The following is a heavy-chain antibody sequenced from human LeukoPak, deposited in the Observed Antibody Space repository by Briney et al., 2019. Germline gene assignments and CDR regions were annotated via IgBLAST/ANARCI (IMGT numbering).Heavy chain of an antibody. CDR3: ARDSTPTVTTGGGGYYYYYYMDV. J-gene: IGHJ6*03. Sequence: SETLSLTCTVSGGSISSSSYYWGWIRQPPGKGLEWIGSIYYSGSTYYNPSLKSRVTISVDTSKNRFSLKLSSVTAADPAVYYCARDSTPTVTTGGGGYYYYYYMDVWGKGTTVTVSS. CDR2: IYYSGST. D-gene: IGHD4-11*01. CDR1: GGSISSSSYY. V-gene: IGHV4-39*02.